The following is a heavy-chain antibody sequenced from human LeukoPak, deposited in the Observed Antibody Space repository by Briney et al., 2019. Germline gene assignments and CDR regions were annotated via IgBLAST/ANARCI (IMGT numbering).Heavy chain of an antibody. Sequence: GRSLRLSCAASGFTFSSYGKHWVRQAPGKGLEWVAVISYDGSNKYYADSVKGRFTISRDNSKNTLYLQMNSLRAEDTAVYYCAKDGNGDPTGDYYGMDVWGQGTTVTVSS. V-gene: IGHV3-30*18. CDR2: ISYDGSNK. CDR3: AKDGNGDPTGDYYGMDV. CDR1: GFTFSSYG. D-gene: IGHD4-17*01. J-gene: IGHJ6*02.